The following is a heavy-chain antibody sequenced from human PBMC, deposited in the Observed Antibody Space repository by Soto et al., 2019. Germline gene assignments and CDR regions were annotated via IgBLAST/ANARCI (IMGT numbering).Heavy chain of an antibody. CDR2: ISAYNGNT. D-gene: IGHD3-10*01. CDR1: GYTFTSYG. J-gene: IGHJ6*02. CDR3: ARESMVTKILDYYYYGMDV. Sequence: GASVKVSCKASGYTFTSYGISWVRQAPGQGLEWMGWISAYNGNTNFAQKLQGRVTMTTDTSTSTAYMELRSLRSDDTAAYYCARESMVTKILDYYYYGMDVWGQGTTVTVSS. V-gene: IGHV1-18*01.